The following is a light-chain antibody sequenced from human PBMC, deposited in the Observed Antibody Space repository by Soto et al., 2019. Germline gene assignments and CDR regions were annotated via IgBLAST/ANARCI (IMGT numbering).Light chain of an antibody. Sequence: DIQMTQSPSTLSASVEDRDTITCRSSQIFCSWLAWYQHKPGKAPKLLIYDASILESGVPSRFSGSGSGTEFTLTISSLQPDDFATYYCQQYNSYSTFGQGTKV. CDR2: DAS. J-gene: IGKJ1*01. CDR3: QQYNSYST. CDR1: QIFCSW. V-gene: IGKV1-5*01.